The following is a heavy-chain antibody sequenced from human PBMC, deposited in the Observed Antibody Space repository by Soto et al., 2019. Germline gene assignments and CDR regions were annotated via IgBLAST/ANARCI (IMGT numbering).Heavy chain of an antibody. CDR3: ARGALYDSSGYYPDFDY. J-gene: IGHJ4*02. CDR1: GFTFSSYA. CDR2: ISYDGSNK. V-gene: IGHV3-30-3*01. D-gene: IGHD3-22*01. Sequence: GGSLRLSCAASGFTFSSYAMHWVRQAPGKGLEWVAVISYDGSNKYYADSVKGRFTISRDNSKNTLYLQMNSLRAEDTAVYYCARGALYDSSGYYPDFDYWGQGALVTVSS.